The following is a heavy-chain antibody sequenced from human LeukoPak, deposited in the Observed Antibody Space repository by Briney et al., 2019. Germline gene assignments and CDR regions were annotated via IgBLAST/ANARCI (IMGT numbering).Heavy chain of an antibody. CDR1: GYTFTGYY. J-gene: IGHJ4*02. D-gene: IGHD3-16*02. V-gene: IGHV1-2*06. CDR3: AREMITFGGVIVGDGY. Sequence: GASVKVSCKASGYTFTGYYMHWVRQAPGQGLEWMGRINPNSGGTNYAQKFQGRVTMTRGTSISTAYMELSRLRSDDTAVYYCAREMITFGGVIVGDGYWGQGTLVTVSS. CDR2: INPNSGGT.